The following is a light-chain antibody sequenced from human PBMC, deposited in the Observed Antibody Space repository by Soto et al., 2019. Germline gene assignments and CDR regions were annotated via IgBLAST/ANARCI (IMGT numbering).Light chain of an antibody. CDR3: PQYGSSPWT. Sequence: EIVVTQSPATLSVSPGERATLSCRASQSVNTNFAWYQQKPGQAPRLLIYGASSRATGIPDRFSGSGSGTDFTLTISRLEPEDFAVYYCPQYGSSPWTFGQGTKVDIK. CDR1: QSVNTN. J-gene: IGKJ1*01. V-gene: IGKV3-20*01. CDR2: GAS.